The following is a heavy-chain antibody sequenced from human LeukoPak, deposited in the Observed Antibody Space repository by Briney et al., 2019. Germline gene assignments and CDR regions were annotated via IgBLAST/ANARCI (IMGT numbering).Heavy chain of an antibody. Sequence: PSETLSLTCTVSSGSISSYYWSWIRQPPGKGLEWIGYIYYSGSTNYNPSLKSRVTISVDTAKNQFSLKLNSVTAAYTAVYYCAYSSSRYDRFDYWGQGTLVTVSS. CDR2: IYYSGST. CDR1: SGSISSYY. D-gene: IGHD6-13*01. V-gene: IGHV4-59*03. J-gene: IGHJ4*02. CDR3: AYSSSRYDRFDY.